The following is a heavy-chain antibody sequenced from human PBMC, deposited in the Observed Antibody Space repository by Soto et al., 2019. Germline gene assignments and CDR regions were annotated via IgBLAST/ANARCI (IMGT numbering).Heavy chain of an antibody. CDR1: GVSIASGAYY. J-gene: IGHJ5*02. CDR3: ARGLASVTTPRRDWFDP. V-gene: IGHV4-31*03. D-gene: IGHD4-17*01. Sequence: QVQLHESGPGLVKPSQTLSLTCTVSGVSIASGAYYWTWIRQHPGKGLEWIGCTYFSGSTFYNPSLMCRVSISIDTSMNQFSLKLSSLTAADTAVYYCARGLASVTTPRRDWFDPWGQGTLVTVSS. CDR2: TYFSGST.